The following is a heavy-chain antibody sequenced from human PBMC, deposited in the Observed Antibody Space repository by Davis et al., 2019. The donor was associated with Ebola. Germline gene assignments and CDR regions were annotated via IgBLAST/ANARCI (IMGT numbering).Heavy chain of an antibody. CDR2: IKQDGSEK. V-gene: IGHV3-7*01. Sequence: PGGSLRLSCAASGFSFSDAWMNWVRQAPGKGLEWVANIKQDGSEKNHVDSVKGRFTISRDNAKDSLFLQMNSLRAEDTAVYYCARSEGHSSGYYPLGYWGQGTLVTVSS. D-gene: IGHD3-22*01. CDR3: ARSEGHSSGYYPLGY. CDR1: GFSFSDAW. J-gene: IGHJ4*02.